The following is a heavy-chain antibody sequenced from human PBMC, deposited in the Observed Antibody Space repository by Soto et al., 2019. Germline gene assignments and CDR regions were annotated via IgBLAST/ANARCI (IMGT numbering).Heavy chain of an antibody. CDR1: GGSFSGYY. CDR2: INHSGST. CDR3: ARVSYYYDSSGYYRKARYFDY. D-gene: IGHD3-22*01. V-gene: IGHV4-34*01. Sequence: PSETLSLTCAVYGGSFSGYYWSWIRQPPGKGLEWIGEINHSGSTNYNPSLKSRVTISVDTSKNQFSLKLSSVTAADTAVYYCARVSYYYDSSGYYRKARYFDYWGQGTLVTV. J-gene: IGHJ4*02.